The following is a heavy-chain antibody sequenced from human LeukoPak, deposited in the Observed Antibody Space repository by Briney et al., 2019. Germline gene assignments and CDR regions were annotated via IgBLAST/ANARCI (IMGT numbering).Heavy chain of an antibody. Sequence: SETLSLTCTVSGDSISSFYWSWIRQPAGKGLEWIGRIYTSGSTNYNPSLKSRVTMSVDTSKNQFSLKLSSVTAADTAVYYCARGTRGRFGEFLTFDYWGQGTLVTVSS. CDR1: GDSISSFY. CDR3: ARGTRGRFGEFLTFDY. V-gene: IGHV4-4*07. J-gene: IGHJ4*02. D-gene: IGHD3-10*01. CDR2: IYTSGST.